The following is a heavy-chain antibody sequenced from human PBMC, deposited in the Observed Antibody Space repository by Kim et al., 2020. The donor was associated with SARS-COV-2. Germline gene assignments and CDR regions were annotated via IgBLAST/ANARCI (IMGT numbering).Heavy chain of an antibody. V-gene: IGHV3-74*01. CDR2: INSDGSST. CDR3: AREQTGYSGYDPYYFDY. J-gene: IGHJ4*02. CDR1: GFTFSSYW. D-gene: IGHD5-12*01. Sequence: GGSLRLSCAASGFTFSSYWMHWVRQAPGKGLVWVSRINSDGSSTTYADSVKGRFTISRDNAKNTLYLQMNSLRAEDTAVYYCAREQTGYSGYDPYYFDYWGQGALVTVSS.